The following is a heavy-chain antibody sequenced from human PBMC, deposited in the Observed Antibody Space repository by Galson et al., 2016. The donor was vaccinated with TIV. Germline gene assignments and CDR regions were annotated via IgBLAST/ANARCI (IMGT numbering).Heavy chain of an antibody. D-gene: IGHD2-2*01. CDR3: AREMPATFFFDY. V-gene: IGHV1-46*01. CDR1: GYTFTSYH. CDR2: IKDTGVTT. Sequence: SVKVSCKASGYTFTSYHLHWVRQAPGQGLEWMGIIKDTGVTTTYPQRFQGRLTITRDTSTTTVYMELSSLRSEDQAVYYCAREMPATFFFDYWGQGTLVTVSS. J-gene: IGHJ4*02.